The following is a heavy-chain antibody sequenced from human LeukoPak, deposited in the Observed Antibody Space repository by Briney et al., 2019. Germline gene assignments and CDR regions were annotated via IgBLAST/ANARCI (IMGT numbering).Heavy chain of an antibody. D-gene: IGHD4-17*01. CDR1: GFTFRTYE. CDR3: ARGGDYGDYFDY. Sequence: GGSLRLSCVASGFTFRTYEMNWVRQAPGKGLEWVSFISSSGTTMYYADSVQGRFTISRDNTENSLSLQMNSLGAEDTALYFCARGGDYGDYFDYWGQGSLVTVSS. V-gene: IGHV3-48*03. J-gene: IGHJ4*02. CDR2: ISSSGTTM.